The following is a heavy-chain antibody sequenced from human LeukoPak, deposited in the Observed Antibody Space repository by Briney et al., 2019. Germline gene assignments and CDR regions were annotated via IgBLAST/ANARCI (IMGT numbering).Heavy chain of an antibody. J-gene: IGHJ4*02. CDR3: VRGPNDSDHDFDY. Sequence: SETLSLTCAVYGDSFSDYFWSWIRHVPGKGLEWIGQIEHRGTATYNPSFKSPVTISVDTSKNQFSLKLTSVIAADTAVYYCVRGPNDSDHDFDYWGQGALVTVSS. CDR2: IEHRGTA. V-gene: IGHV4-34*01. D-gene: IGHD1-14*01. CDR1: GDSFSDYF.